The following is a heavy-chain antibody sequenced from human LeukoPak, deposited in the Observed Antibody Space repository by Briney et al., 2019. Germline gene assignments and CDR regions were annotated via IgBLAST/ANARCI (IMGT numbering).Heavy chain of an antibody. Sequence: GGSLRLSCAASGFIFSSYAMSWVRQAPGKGLEWVSAISGSGGSTYYADSVKGRFTISRDNSKNTLYLQMDSLRAEDTAVYYCAKGVRGSYFNWFDPWGQGTLVTVSS. D-gene: IGHD1-26*01. CDR1: GFIFSSYA. J-gene: IGHJ5*02. CDR2: ISGSGGST. CDR3: AKGVRGSYFNWFDP. V-gene: IGHV3-23*01.